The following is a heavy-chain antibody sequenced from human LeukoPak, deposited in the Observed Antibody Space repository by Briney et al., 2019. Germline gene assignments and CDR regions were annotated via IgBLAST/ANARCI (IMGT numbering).Heavy chain of an antibody. D-gene: IGHD5-18*01. CDR1: GFTFSSYS. CDR2: ISSSGGTI. CDR3: ARVGYSYGPTSYYYYMDV. V-gene: IGHV3-48*01. J-gene: IGHJ6*03. Sequence: GGSLRLSCAASGFTFSSYSMNWVRQAPGKGLEWVSYISSSGGTIKYPDSVKGRFTVSRDNAENSLFLQMNSLRAEDTAVYYCARVGYSYGPTSYYYYMDVWGKGTTVTVSS.